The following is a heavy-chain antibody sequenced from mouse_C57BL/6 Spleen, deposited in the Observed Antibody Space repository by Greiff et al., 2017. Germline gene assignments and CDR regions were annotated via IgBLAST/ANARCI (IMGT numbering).Heavy chain of an antibody. D-gene: IGHD3-2*02. V-gene: IGHV1-75*01. CDR1: GYTFTDYY. CDR2: IFPGGGST. J-gene: IGHJ4*01. CDR3: ARSPEGTAQATEYYAMDY. Sequence: QVQLKESGPELVKPGASVKISCKASGYTFTDYYINWVNQRPGKGLEWIGWIFPGGGSTYYNDKFKGKATLTVDKSSSTAYMLLSSLTSEDSAVYFCARSPEGTAQATEYYAMDYWGQGTSVTVSS.